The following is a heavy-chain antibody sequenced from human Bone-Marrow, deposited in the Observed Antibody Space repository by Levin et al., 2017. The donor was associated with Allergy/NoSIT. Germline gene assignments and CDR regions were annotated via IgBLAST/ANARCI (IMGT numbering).Heavy chain of an antibody. Sequence: GGSLRLSCATSGFTFSDAWMSWGRQAPGKGQEWVGRIRSKIDGATTDYVAPVKGRFTISRDDSKNTLYLQMNSLKAEDTALYYCTTIRRAMTMDFGYWGPGTLVTVSS. D-gene: IGHD4/OR15-4a*01. V-gene: IGHV3-15*01. CDR2: IRSKIDGATT. J-gene: IGHJ4*02. CDR1: GFTFSDAW. CDR3: TTIRRAMTMDFGY.